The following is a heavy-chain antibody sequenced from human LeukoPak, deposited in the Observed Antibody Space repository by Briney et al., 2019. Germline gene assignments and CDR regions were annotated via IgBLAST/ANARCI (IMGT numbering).Heavy chain of an antibody. CDR2: INHSGST. V-gene: IGHV4-34*01. CDR1: GGSLSGNY. D-gene: IGHD2-21*02. CDR3: ARGGGGDCYSFDY. Sequence: SETLSLTCAVYGGSLSGNYWSWIRQPPGKGLEWIGEINHSGSTNYNPSLKSRVTISVDTSKNQFSLKLSSVTAADTAVYYCARGGGGDCYSFDYWGQGTLVTVSS. J-gene: IGHJ4*02.